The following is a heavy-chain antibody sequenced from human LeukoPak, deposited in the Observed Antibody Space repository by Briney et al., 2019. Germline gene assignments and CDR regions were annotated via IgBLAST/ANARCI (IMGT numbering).Heavy chain of an antibody. CDR2: TSGSGSSA. V-gene: IGHV3-23*01. CDR1: GFTFSNYA. D-gene: IGHD1-26*01. J-gene: IGHJ3*02. CDR3: AKGWLKSSLDGFDI. Sequence: EPGGSLRLSCAASGFTFSNYAMSWVRQAPGKGLEWVSGTSGSGSSAYYTDSVKGRFTISRDNSKNTLYLQMNGLRADDTAIYYCAKGWLKSSLDGFDIWGQGTMVTVSS.